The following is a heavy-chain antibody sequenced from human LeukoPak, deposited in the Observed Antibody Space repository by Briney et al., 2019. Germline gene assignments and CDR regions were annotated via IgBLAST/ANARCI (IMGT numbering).Heavy chain of an antibody. V-gene: IGHV4-39*07. CDR3: ARLVRGVAWYVDP. Sequence: SETLSLTCTVSGGSISSSSYYWGWIRQPPGKGLEWIGSIYYSGSTYYNPSLKSRVTISVDTSKNQFSLKLSSVTAADTAVYYCARLVRGVAWYVDPWGQGTLVTVSS. J-gene: IGHJ5*02. CDR2: IYYSGST. CDR1: GGSISSSSYY. D-gene: IGHD3-10*01.